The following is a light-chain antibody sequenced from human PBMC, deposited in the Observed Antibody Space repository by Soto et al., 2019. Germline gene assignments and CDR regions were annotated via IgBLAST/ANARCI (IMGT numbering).Light chain of an antibody. CDR2: GNS. Sequence: QLVLTQPPSVSGAPGQRVTISCTGSSSNIGAGYDVHWYQQLPGTAPKLLIYGNSNRPSGVPDRFSGSKSGTSASLAITGXXXXXXXXXXCQSYDSSLSRVFGGGTKLTV. V-gene: IGLV1-40*01. CDR1: SSNIGAGYD. J-gene: IGLJ2*01. CDR3: QSYDSSLSRV.